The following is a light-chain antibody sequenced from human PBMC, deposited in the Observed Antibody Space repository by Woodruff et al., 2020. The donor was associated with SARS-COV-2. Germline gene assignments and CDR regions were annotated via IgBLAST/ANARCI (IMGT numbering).Light chain of an antibody. V-gene: IGLV2-11*03. J-gene: IGLJ1*01. CDR3: SSYAGSYFYV. CDR2: DVS. CDR1: SSDVGGYNY. Sequence: TISCTGTSSDVGGYNYVSWYQQHPGKAPKLMISDVSKRPSGVPDRFSGSKSGNTASLTISGLQAEDEADYYCSSYAGSYFYVFGTGTEVTVL.